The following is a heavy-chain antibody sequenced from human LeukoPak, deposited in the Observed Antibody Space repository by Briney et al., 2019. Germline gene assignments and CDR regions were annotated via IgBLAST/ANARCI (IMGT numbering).Heavy chain of an antibody. D-gene: IGHD3-22*01. CDR1: GYTFTDYY. Sequence: GASVTVSFKASGYTFTDYYMHWVRQAPGQGLEWMGWINPKSGGTKYAQKFQGRVTMTRDTSISTAYLELSRLRSDDTAVYYCARDPTYYYDTTGYYGGNWLDPWGQGTLVTVSS. V-gene: IGHV1-2*02. CDR2: INPKSGGT. CDR3: ARDPTYYYDTTGYYGGNWLDP. J-gene: IGHJ5*02.